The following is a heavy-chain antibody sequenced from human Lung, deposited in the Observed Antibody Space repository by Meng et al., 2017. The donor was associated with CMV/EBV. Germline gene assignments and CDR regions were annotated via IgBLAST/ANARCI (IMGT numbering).Heavy chain of an antibody. CDR1: GFTFSDYY. Sequence: LSLTCAASGFTFSDYYMSWIRQAPGKGLEWVSYISSSGSTIYYADSVKGRFTISRDNAKNSLYLQMTSLRAEDTAVYYCARDPHDFWSGYHFDYWGQGTLVTVSS. J-gene: IGHJ4*02. CDR2: ISSSGSTI. V-gene: IGHV3-11*04. CDR3: ARDPHDFWSGYHFDY. D-gene: IGHD3-3*01.